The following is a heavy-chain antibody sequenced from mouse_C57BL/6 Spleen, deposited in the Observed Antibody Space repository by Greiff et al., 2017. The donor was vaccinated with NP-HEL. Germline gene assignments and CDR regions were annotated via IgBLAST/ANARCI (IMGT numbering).Heavy chain of an antibody. CDR3: ARPEDYYGSSEGFAY. CDR1: GYTFTSYW. J-gene: IGHJ3*01. CDR2: IDPSDSYT. Sequence: QVQLQQPGAELVMPGASVKLSCKASGYTFTSYWMHWVKQRPGQGLEWIGEIDPSDSYTNYNQKFKGKSTLTVDKSSSTAYMQLSSLTSEDSAVYYCARPEDYYGSSEGFAYWGQGTLVTVSA. V-gene: IGHV1-69*01. D-gene: IGHD1-1*01.